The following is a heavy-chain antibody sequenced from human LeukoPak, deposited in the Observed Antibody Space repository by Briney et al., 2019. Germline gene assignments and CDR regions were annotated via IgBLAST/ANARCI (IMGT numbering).Heavy chain of an antibody. CDR1: GFTFSSYA. J-gene: IGHJ4*02. V-gene: IGHV3-30-3*01. Sequence: PGRSLRLSCAASGFTFSSYAMHWVRQAPGKGLEWVAVISYDGSNKYYADSVKGRFTISRDDAKNSVYLQMNSLRAEDTAVYFCARRRVGGSHCFDYWGQGTLVTVSS. CDR2: ISYDGSNK. CDR3: ARRRVGGSHCFDY. D-gene: IGHD2-15*01.